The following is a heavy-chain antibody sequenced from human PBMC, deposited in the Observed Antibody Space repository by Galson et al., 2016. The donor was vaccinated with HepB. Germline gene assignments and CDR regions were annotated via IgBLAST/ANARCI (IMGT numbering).Heavy chain of an antibody. CDR3: TTAMKWELLPGRQVY. CDR2: IKSKTDGGTT. CDR1: GFTFNNAW. V-gene: IGHV3-15*01. Sequence: SLRLSCAASGFTFNNAWMSWVRQAPGKGLEWVGRIKSKTDGGTTDYAAPVKGRFTISRDDSNNTLYLQMNSLKTEDTAVYYCTTAMKWELLPGRQVYWGQGTLVTVSS. J-gene: IGHJ4*02. D-gene: IGHD1-26*01.